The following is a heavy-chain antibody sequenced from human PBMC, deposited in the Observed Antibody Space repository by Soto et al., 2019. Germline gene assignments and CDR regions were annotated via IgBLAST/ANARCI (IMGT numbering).Heavy chain of an antibody. D-gene: IGHD2-2*01. Sequence: GASVKVSCKTSCYTLSNYVITWVRQAPGQPLEWLGGISLYSDGTNYAQKFQGRVSMTTDTSTTNAYMELRSLRSAATDVYYCARVVPGAEAWFGPWGQGTLVTVSS. CDR3: ARVVPGAEAWFGP. V-gene: IGHV1-18*01. CDR1: CYTLSNYV. J-gene: IGHJ5*02. CDR2: ISLYSDGT.